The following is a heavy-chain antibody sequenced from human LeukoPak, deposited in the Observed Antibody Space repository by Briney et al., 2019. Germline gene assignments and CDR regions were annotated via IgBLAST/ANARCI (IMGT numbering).Heavy chain of an antibody. CDR3: ARHFDN. Sequence: SETLSLTCTVSGVSIISSSYDWGWIRQPPGKGLEWIGSVNYGGSTDYNPSLKSRVTTSVDASKNQFSLKMRSVTAADTAVYYCARHFDNWGQGTLVTVSS. CDR1: GVSIISSSYD. J-gene: IGHJ4*02. V-gene: IGHV4-39*01. CDR2: VNYGGST.